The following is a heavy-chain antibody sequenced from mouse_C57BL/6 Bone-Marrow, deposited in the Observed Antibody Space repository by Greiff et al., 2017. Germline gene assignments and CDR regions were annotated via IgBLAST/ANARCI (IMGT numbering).Heavy chain of an antibody. CDR3: ASRRDDGYWAPFAY. D-gene: IGHD2-3*01. Sequence: EVKLVESGGDLVKPGGSLKLSCAASGFTFSSYGMSWVRQTPDKRLEWVATISSGGSYTYYPDSVKGRFPISRDNAKNTLYLQMSSLKSEDTAMYYCASRRDDGYWAPFAYWGQGTLVTVSA. CDR1: GFTFSSYG. J-gene: IGHJ3*01. V-gene: IGHV5-6*02. CDR2: ISSGGSYT.